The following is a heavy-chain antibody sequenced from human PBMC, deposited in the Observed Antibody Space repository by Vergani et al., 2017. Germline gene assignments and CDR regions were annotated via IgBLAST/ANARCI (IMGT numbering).Heavy chain of an antibody. CDR1: GFTFSSYA. J-gene: IGHJ6*02. D-gene: IGHD6-13*01. CDR2: ISGSGGST. Sequence: EVQLLESGGGLVQPGGSLRLSCAASGFTFSSYAMSWVRQAPGKGLEWVSAISGSGGSTYYADSGKGRFTISRDNSKNTLYLQMNSLRAEDTAVYYCAKDLGLAAALFYYGMDVWGQGTTVTVSS. CDR3: AKDLGLAAALFYYGMDV. V-gene: IGHV3-23*01.